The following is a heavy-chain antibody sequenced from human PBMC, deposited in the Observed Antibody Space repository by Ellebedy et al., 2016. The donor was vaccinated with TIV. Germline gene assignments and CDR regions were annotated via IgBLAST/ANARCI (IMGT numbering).Heavy chain of an antibody. CDR1: GYTFTNYG. V-gene: IGHV1-18*01. J-gene: IGHJ6*03. D-gene: IGHD4-17*01. CDR3: ARFPGPLRRNYYYYMDV. CDR2: ISGYNGNT. Sequence: ASVKVSCXVSGYTFTNYGISWVRQAPGQGLELMGWISGYNGNTNYAQKLQGRVTMTTDTSTSTAYMELRSLRSDDTAVYYCARFPGPLRRNYYYYMDVWGKGTTVTVSS.